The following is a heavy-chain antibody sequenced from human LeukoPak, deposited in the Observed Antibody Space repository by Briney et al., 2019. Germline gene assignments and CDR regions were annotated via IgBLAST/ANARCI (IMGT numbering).Heavy chain of an antibody. CDR3: ARRTLGTYYFDY. CDR2: ISYSRST. V-gene: IGHV4-59*08. Sequence: PSETLSLTCTVSGGSISSYCWSWLRQPPGKGLEWIGYISYSRSTNYNPSLKSRVTISVDTSKNQFSLKLSSVTAADTAVYYCARRTLGTYYFDYWGQGTLVTVSS. CDR1: GGSISSYC. J-gene: IGHJ4*02. D-gene: IGHD1-14*01.